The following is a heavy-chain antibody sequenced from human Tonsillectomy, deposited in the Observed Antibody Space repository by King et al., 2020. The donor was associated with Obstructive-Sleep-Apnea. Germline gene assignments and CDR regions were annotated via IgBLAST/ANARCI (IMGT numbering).Heavy chain of an antibody. J-gene: IGHJ4*02. CDR3: ARDRNWAFDY. CDR2: INSICATI. Sequence: VQLVESGGGLVQPGGSLRLSCAVSGFTFSSYSMNWVGQAPGKGLEWISYINSICATISYPDSVKGRFTISRDNAKNSLYLQMNSLRAEDTALYYCARDRNWAFDYWGQGTLVTVSS. CDR1: GFTFSSYS. D-gene: IGHD7-27*01. V-gene: IGHV3-48*04.